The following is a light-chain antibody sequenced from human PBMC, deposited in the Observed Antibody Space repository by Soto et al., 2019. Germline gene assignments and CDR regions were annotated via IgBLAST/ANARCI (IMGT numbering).Light chain of an antibody. J-gene: IGLJ1*01. Sequence: QSVLTQPRSVSGSPGQSVTISCTGTSSDVGGYNYVSWYQQHPGKAPKRMMYEFSKRPSGVPARFSGSKSGNKASLTISGLQAQDEADYSCCSYAGSSTPDVFGTGTKGTVL. CDR1: SSDVGGYNY. V-gene: IGLV2-11*01. CDR3: CSYAGSSTPDV. CDR2: EFS.